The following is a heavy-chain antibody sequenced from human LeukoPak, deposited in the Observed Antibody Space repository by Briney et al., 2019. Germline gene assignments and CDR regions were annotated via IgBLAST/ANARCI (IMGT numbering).Heavy chain of an antibody. D-gene: IGHD1-26*01. Sequence: AGGSLRLSCAASGFTFSNYGMHWVRQAPGKGLEWVALIWSDESNKYYADSVKGRFTISRDNFKNTLYLHMNSLRAEDTTVYYCARGVVGATTGWYFDLWGRGNLVTVSS. CDR1: GFTFSNYG. V-gene: IGHV3-33*01. CDR2: IWSDESNK. CDR3: ARGVVGATTGWYFDL. J-gene: IGHJ2*01.